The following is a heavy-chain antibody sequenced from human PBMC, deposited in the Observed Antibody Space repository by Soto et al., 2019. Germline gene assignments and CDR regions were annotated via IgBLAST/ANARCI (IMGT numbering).Heavy chain of an antibody. CDR2: ISSSSSYI. CDR1: GFTFSSYS. CDR3: ARTGTTMVRGVMLYYYYMDV. D-gene: IGHD3-10*01. J-gene: IGHJ6*03. Sequence: GGSLRLSCAASGFTFSSYSMNWVRQAPGKGLEWVSSISSSSSYIYYADSVKGRFTISRDNAKNSLYLQMNSLRAEDTAVYYCARTGTTMVRGVMLYYYYMDVWGKGTTVTVSS. V-gene: IGHV3-21*01.